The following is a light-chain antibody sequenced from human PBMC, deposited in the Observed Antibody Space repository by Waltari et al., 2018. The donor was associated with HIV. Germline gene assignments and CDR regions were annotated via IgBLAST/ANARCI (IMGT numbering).Light chain of an antibody. CDR3: QQTNGLPLT. J-gene: IGKJ4*01. V-gene: IGKV1-12*01. CDR2: GAS. Sequence: DIQMTQSPGYMSAFVGGRVTITCRASQGISTWLAWYQQKPGKVPQLLIHGASSLHSGVPSRFNGSGSGTQFSLTISSLQSEDFATYYCQQTNGLPLTFGGGTTV. CDR1: QGISTW.